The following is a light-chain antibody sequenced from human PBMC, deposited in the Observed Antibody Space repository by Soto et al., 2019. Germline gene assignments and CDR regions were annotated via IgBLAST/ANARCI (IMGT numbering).Light chain of an antibody. CDR1: SSNNGKNY. Sequence: QSVLTQPPSVSAAPGQKVTISCSGASSNNGKNYVSWYQQLPGAAPKLVIFDTNKRPSGIPDRFSGSKSGTSAALDITALQTGDEADYYCGTWDTSLSAVVFGGGTKLTVL. J-gene: IGLJ2*01. V-gene: IGLV1-51*01. CDR2: DTN. CDR3: GTWDTSLSAVV.